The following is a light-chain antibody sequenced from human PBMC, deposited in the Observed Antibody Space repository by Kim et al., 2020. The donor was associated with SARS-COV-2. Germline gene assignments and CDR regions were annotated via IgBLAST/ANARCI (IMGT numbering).Light chain of an antibody. Sequence: LAPGERATLSCRASQSVSSSYLAWYQQKPGQAPRLLIYGASSRATGIPDRFSGSGSGTDFTLTISRLEPEDFAVYYCQQYGSSQTFGQGTKVDIK. J-gene: IGKJ1*01. CDR3: QQYGSSQT. V-gene: IGKV3-20*01. CDR1: QSVSSSY. CDR2: GAS.